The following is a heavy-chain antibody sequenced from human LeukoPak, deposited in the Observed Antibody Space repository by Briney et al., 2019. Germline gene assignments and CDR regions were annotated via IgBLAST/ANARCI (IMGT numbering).Heavy chain of an antibody. D-gene: IGHD3-3*01. J-gene: IGHJ5*02. CDR3: ARERARRITIFGKRPARFDP. CDR2: IYYSGST. Sequence: TLTSSYTVYGGSFRSSSDYGGWISQHPEKGLEWIGRIYYSGSTYYTPSLKRPVPISVDTSKNQFSLKLSSVTAADTAVYSCARERARRITIFGKRPARFDPWGQETLVTVSS. CDR1: GGSFRSSSDY. V-gene: IGHV4-39*07.